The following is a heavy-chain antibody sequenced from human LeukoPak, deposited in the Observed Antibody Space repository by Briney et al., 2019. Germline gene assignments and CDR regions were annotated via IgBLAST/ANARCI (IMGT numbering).Heavy chain of an antibody. CDR2: IYYSGST. D-gene: IGHD3-22*01. Sequence: PSETPSLTCTVSGGSISSYYWSWIRQPPGKGLEWIGYIYYSGSTNYNPSLKSRVTISVDTSKNQFSLKLSSVTAADTAVYYCARDQIPEFQSWYYDSSGNIDYWGQGTLVTVSS. V-gene: IGHV4-59*01. CDR3: ARDQIPEFQSWYYDSSGNIDY. CDR1: GGSISSYY. J-gene: IGHJ4*02.